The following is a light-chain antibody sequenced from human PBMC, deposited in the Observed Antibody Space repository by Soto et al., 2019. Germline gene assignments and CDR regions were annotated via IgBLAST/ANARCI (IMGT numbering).Light chain of an antibody. V-gene: IGKV1-9*01. CDR1: QGISSY. Sequence: IQLTQSPSSLSASVGDRVTITCRASQGISSYLAWYQQKPGTAPKFLIYAASTLQSGVPSRFSGSGSGTDFTLTISSLQPEDSATYYCQQLNSYPLTFGGGTRVEIK. J-gene: IGKJ4*01. CDR2: AAS. CDR3: QQLNSYPLT.